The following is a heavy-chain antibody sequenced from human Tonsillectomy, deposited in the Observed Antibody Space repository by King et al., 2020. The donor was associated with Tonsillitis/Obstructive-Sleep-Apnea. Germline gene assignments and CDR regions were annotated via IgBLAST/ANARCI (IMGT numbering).Heavy chain of an antibody. D-gene: IGHD3-3*01. Sequence: QLVQSGAEVRKPGESLKISCKGSGYSFTSYWIGWVRQMPGKGLEWMGIINPGDCDTRYSPSFQGQVTISADKSISTAYLEWSSLMSSDSAMYYCARNADCWSGYYYWGQGTPVTVSS. CDR3: ARNADCWSGYYY. CDR2: INPGDCDT. V-gene: IGHV5-51*01. J-gene: IGHJ4*02. CDR1: GYSFTSYW.